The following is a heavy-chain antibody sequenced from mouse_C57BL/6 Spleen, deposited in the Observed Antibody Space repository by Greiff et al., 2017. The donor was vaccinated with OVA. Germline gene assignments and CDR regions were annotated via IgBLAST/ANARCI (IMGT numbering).Heavy chain of an antibody. D-gene: IGHD1-1*01. Sequence: VQLQQSGPELVKPGASVKISCKASGYTFTDYYMNWVKPSHGKSLEWIGDINPNNGGTSYNQKFKGKATLTVDKSSSTAYMELRSLTSEDSAVYYCARDGSSYNAMDYWGQGTSVTVSS. J-gene: IGHJ4*01. V-gene: IGHV1-26*01. CDR2: INPNNGGT. CDR3: ARDGSSYNAMDY. CDR1: GYTFTDYY.